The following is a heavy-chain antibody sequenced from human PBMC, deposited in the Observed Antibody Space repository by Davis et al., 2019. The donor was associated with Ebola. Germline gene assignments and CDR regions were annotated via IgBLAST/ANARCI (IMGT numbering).Heavy chain of an antibody. D-gene: IGHD6-13*01. CDR1: GYTFTSYG. Sequence: SVKVSCKASGYTFTSYGISWVRQAPGQGLEWMGRIIPILGIANYAQKFQGRVTITADKSTSTAYMELSSLRSEDTAVYYCAREIGVSGDDYWGQGTLVTVSS. V-gene: IGHV1-69*04. CDR3: AREIGVSGDDY. J-gene: IGHJ4*02. CDR2: IIPILGIA.